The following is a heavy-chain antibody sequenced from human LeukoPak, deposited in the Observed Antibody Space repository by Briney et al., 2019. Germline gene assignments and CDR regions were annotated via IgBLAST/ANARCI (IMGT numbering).Heavy chain of an antibody. CDR3: ARRRGYYGSGSYYKGYMDV. Sequence: GGSLRLSCAVSGFTFSSYSMNWVRQAPGKGLEWVSSISSSSSYIYYADSVKGRFTISRDNAKNSLYLQMNSLRAEDTAVYYCARRRGYYGSGSYYKGYMDVWGKGTTVTVSS. CDR1: GFTFSSYS. J-gene: IGHJ6*03. D-gene: IGHD3-10*01. CDR2: ISSSSSYI. V-gene: IGHV3-21*01.